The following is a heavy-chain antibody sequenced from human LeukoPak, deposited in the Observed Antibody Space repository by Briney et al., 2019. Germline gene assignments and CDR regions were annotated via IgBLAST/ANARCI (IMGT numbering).Heavy chain of an antibody. J-gene: IGHJ4*02. CDR3: AKSHYYGSGNYLY. D-gene: IGHD3-10*01. CDR1: GFSFNTYW. CDR2: IKEDGNEK. Sequence: PGGSLRLSCAASGFSFNTYWMSWVRQAPGKGLEWVANIKEDGNEKYYVDSVKGRFTISRDNAKKSLYLQMNSLRAEDTAVYYCAKSHYYGSGNYLYWGQGTLVTVSS. V-gene: IGHV3-7*03.